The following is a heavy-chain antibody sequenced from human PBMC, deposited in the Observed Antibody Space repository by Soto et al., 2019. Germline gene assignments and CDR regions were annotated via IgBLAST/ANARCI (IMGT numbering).Heavy chain of an antibody. CDR2: IDPDGRVG. J-gene: IGHJ4*02. Sequence: EGQLLGSGGGLVQPGGSLRLSCVASGLRFSTYWMNWVRQPPGMGLEWVANIDPDGRVGTYVDSVKGRFTTSRDNAMNSVYLQMNSLRADDTAMYFCAGWGEHDANVWGQGILVTVSA. CDR1: GLRFSTYW. D-gene: IGHD7-27*01. V-gene: IGHV3-7*03. CDR3: AGWGEHDANV.